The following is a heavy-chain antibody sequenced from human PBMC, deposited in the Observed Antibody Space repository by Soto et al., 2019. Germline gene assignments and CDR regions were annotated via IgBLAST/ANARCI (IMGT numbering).Heavy chain of an antibody. Sequence: XXTLSLTCTVSHDSFSRSDWWSWVRQPPGKGLECIXEICGXERTNYRPSLXXRVTISLXPSKKPFSMNLASANAADTAVYYCARNGGLNQAHWGQGTLVTVYS. V-gene: IGHV4-4*02. CDR3: ARNGGLNQAH. D-gene: IGHD4-17*01. CDR2: ICGXERT. J-gene: IGHJ4*02. CDR1: HDSFSRSDW.